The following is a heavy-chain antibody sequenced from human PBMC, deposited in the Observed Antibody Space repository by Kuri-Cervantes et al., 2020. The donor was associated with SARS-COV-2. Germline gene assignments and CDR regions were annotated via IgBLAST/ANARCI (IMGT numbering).Heavy chain of an antibody. CDR2: INHSGSI. V-gene: IGHV4-34*01. Sequence: SQTLSLTCAVYGESFSGYYWSWIRQPPGKGLEWIGEINHSGSINYNPSLKSRVTISVDTSKNQFSLKLSSVTAADTVVHYCAEVVVAPIFDYWGQGTLVTVSS. J-gene: IGHJ4*02. CDR3: AEVVVAPIFDY. D-gene: IGHD2-15*01. CDR1: GESFSGYY.